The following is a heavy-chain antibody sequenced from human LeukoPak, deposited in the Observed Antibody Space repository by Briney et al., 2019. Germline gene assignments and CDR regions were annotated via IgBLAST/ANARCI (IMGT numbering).Heavy chain of an antibody. CDR2: IFYSGST. D-gene: IGHD6-19*01. V-gene: IGHV4-59*08. Sequence: SETLSLTCTVSGGSISSYYWSWIRQSPGKGLEWIGYIFYSGSTYYNPSLTSRVSISPDTSKNQFSLRLTSVTAADTAVYYCARHGSRAVAGFLDYWGQGTLVTVSS. CDR3: ARHGSRAVAGFLDY. CDR1: GGSISSYY. J-gene: IGHJ4*02.